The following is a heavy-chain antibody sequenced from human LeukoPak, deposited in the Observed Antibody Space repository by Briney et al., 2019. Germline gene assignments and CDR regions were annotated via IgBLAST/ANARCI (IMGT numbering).Heavy chain of an antibody. CDR3: ARTDSSTYAFDI. CDR1: GFTVSSNY. CDR2: IYSGGST. Sequence: PGGSLRLSCAASGFTVSSNYMSWVRQAPGKGLEWVSVIYSGGSTYYADSVKGRFTISRGNARNSLYLQMNSLRAEDTAVYYCARTDSSTYAFDIWGQGTMVTVSS. D-gene: IGHD6-13*01. V-gene: IGHV3-53*01. J-gene: IGHJ3*02.